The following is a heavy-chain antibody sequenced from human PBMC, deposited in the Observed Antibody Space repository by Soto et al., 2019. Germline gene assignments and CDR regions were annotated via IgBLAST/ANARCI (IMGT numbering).Heavy chain of an antibody. CDR1: GFSLTTTSMG. D-gene: IGHD2-15*01. Sequence: QITLKESGPPLVRPAQTLTLTCAFSGFSLTTTSMGVAWIRQPPGKALEWLALIYWDDDQRYSPSLKDRLTISKDTSESQVVLTMTDVDPVDTATYFCARLVADSSWYYYVLDVWGQGTTVTVS. J-gene: IGHJ6*02. V-gene: IGHV2-5*02. CDR3: ARLVADSSWYYYVLDV. CDR2: IYWDDDQ.